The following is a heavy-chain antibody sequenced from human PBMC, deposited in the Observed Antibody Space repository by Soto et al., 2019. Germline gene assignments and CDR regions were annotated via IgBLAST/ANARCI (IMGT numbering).Heavy chain of an antibody. V-gene: IGHV3-74*01. CDR3: ARDLGGYASH. D-gene: IGHD3-16*01. CDR2: INTDWSTT. Sequence: EVQLVESGGGLVQPGGSLRLSCAASGFTFSNYWMHWVRQAPGKGPVWVSRINTDWSTTNYADSVKGRFTISRDNAKNTLYLQSSTLGSEETAVYYCARDLGGYASHWGQGTLVTVSS. CDR1: GFTFSNYW. J-gene: IGHJ4*02.